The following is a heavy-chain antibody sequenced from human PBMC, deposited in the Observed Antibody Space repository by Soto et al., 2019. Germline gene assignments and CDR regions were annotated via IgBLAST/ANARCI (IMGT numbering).Heavy chain of an antibody. CDR3: SSRVTDAPT. CDR1: GASISSGW. D-gene: IGHD3-10*01. V-gene: IGHV4-4*02. J-gene: IGHJ5*02. CDR2: TLYSGRT. Sequence: QVQLQESGPGLVKPSGTLSLTCAVSGASISSGWWTWVRQPPGKGLEWIGETLYSGRTNYNSSLNSRVTISIDKSKKQFSLNLSSVTPSDTAVYYCSSRVTDAPTWGQGTLVTVSS.